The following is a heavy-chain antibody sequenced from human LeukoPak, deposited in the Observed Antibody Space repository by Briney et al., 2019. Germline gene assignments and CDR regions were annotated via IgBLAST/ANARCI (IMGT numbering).Heavy chain of an antibody. D-gene: IGHD6-19*01. CDR2: IYYSGST. CDR3: ARVGWLSGAFDI. CDR1: GGPISSYY. J-gene: IGHJ3*02. V-gene: IGHV4-59*01. Sequence: SETLSLTCTVSGGPISSYYWSWIRQPPGKGLEWIGYIYYSGSTNYNPSLKSRVTISVDTSKNQFSLKLSSVTAADTAVYYCARVGWLSGAFDIWGQGTMVTVSS.